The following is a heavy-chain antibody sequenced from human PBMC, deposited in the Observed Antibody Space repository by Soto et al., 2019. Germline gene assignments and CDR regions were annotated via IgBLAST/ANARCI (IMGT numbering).Heavy chain of an antibody. Sequence: SETLSLTCSVSGGSISSGDYYWTWIRQPPGKGLEWIGYIYNSETTHYNPSLKSRVTMSVDTSKNQFSLNLTSVTVADTAVYYCAIGLGTVTRFTYWGQGTLVTVSS. V-gene: IGHV4-30-4*01. CDR1: GGSISSGDYY. CDR2: IYNSETT. CDR3: AIGLGTVTRFTY. J-gene: IGHJ1*01. D-gene: IGHD4-17*01.